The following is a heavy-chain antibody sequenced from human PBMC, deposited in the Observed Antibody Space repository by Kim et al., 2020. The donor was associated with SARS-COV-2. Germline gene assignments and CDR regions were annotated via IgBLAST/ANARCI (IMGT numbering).Heavy chain of an antibody. D-gene: IGHD3-10*01. V-gene: IGHV4-61*01. CDR1: GGPVSSGSYY. CDR2: IYYSGST. J-gene: IGHJ6*02. Sequence: SETLSLTCTVSGGPVSSGSYYWSWIRQPPGKGLEWIGYIYYSGSTNYNPSLKSRVTISVDTSKNQFSLKLSSVTAADTAVYYCARGQLLWFGEPPYYYYYYGMDVWGQVTTVTVSS. CDR3: ARGQLLWFGEPPYYYYYYGMDV.